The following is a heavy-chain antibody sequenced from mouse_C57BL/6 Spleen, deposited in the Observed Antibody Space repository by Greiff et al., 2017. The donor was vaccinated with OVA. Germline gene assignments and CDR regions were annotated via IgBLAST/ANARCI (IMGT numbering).Heavy chain of an antibody. CDR3: ARSGEKSYGNPFAY. CDR1: GYTFTGYW. Sequence: QVQLQQSGAELMKPGASVKLSCKATGYTFTGYWIAWVKQRPGPGLEWIGEILPGSGSTNYKEKFKGKATFTADTSSNTAYMQLSSLTTEDYAIYYCARSGEKSYGNPFAYWGQGTLVTVSA. J-gene: IGHJ3*01. V-gene: IGHV1-9*01. D-gene: IGHD2-1*01. CDR2: ILPGSGST.